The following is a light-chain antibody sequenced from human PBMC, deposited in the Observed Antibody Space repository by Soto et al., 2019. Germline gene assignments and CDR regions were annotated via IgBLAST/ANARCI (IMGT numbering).Light chain of an antibody. CDR1: QSLSNNY. V-gene: IGKV3-20*01. J-gene: IGKJ1*01. Sequence: EIVLTQSPGTLSLSPGERATLSCRASQSLSNNYLAWYQQKPGQAPRLLIYDASSRATGIPDRFSGSGSGTDFTLTISRLEPEDFVLYYCQQYXSSQKWTLGQGTKVDIK. CDR3: QQYXSSQKWT. CDR2: DAS.